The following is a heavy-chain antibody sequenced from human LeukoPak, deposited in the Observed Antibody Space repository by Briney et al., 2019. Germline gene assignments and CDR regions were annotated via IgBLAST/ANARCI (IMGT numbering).Heavy chain of an antibody. Sequence: GGSLRLSCAASGFTFSSYSMNWVRQAPGKGLEWVSSISSSSSYIYYADSVKGRFTISRDNAKNSLYLQMNSLRAEDTAVYYCAREGSIIAAAGTGLGYYYGMDVWGQGTTVTVSS. CDR3: AREGSIIAAAGTGLGYYYGMDV. D-gene: IGHD6-13*01. CDR2: ISSSSSYI. V-gene: IGHV3-21*01. CDR1: GFTFSSYS. J-gene: IGHJ6*02.